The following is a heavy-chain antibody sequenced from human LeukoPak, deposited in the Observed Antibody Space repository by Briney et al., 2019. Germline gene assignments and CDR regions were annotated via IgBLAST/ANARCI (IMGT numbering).Heavy chain of an antibody. CDR1: GFTFTSSA. Sequence: GGTLRLSCVASGFTFTSSAMSWVRQAPGKGLEWVSAISGSGGSTYYADSVKGRFTISRDNSKNTLYLQMNSLRAEDTALYYCAKAISGSYFYWGQGTLVTVSS. V-gene: IGHV3-23*01. CDR3: AKAISGSYFY. D-gene: IGHD3-10*01. J-gene: IGHJ4*02. CDR2: ISGSGGST.